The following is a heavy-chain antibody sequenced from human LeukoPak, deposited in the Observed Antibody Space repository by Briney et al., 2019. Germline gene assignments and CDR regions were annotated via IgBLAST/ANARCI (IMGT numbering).Heavy chain of an antibody. Sequence: PSETLSLTCTVSGGSISSRYWSWIRRSPGKGLEWIGYIHYSGSTNYNPSLKSRVTMSVDTSKNQFSLKLSSVTAADTAMYYCAREAGDSSGYYYLDYWGQGSLVTVSS. V-gene: IGHV4-59*11. CDR1: GGSISSRY. D-gene: IGHD3-22*01. CDR2: IHYSGST. J-gene: IGHJ4*02. CDR3: AREAGDSSGYYYLDY.